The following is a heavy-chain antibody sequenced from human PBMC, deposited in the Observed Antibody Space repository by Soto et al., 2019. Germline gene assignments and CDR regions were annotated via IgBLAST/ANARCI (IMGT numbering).Heavy chain of an antibody. J-gene: IGHJ6*02. V-gene: IGHV3-53*01. CDR2: IWSAGLI. Sequence: SXRLSFAAYVFTVSSKYMSWVRQAPGKGLEWISVIWSAGLIYYADSVRGRFTISRDISKNILYLEMTSLRADDTAVYYCAREAPMDVWGQGTKVTVYS. CDR1: VFTVSSKY. CDR3: AREAPMDV.